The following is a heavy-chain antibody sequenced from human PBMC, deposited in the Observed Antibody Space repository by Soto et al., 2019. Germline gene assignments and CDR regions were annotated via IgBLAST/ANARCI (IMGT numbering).Heavy chain of an antibody. CDR1: GFTVSSNY. J-gene: IGHJ6*02. V-gene: IGHV3-53*01. CDR3: ARDWGYSGYDFYYYYGMDV. Sequence: GGSLRLSCAASGFTVSSNYMSWVRQAPGKGLEWVSVIYSGGSTYYADSVKGRFTVSRDNSKNTLYLQMNSLRAEDTAVYYCARDWGYSGYDFYYYYGMDVWGQGTTVTGS. CDR2: IYSGGST. D-gene: IGHD5-12*01.